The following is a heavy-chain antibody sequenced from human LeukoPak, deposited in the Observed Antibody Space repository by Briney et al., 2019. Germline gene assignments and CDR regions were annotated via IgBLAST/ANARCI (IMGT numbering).Heavy chain of an antibody. CDR1: GGSISSYY. Sequence: SETLSLTCTVSGGSISSYYWSWIRQPPGKGLEWIGYIYYSGSTNYNPSLKSRVTTSVDTSKNQFSLKLSSVTAADTAVYYCARDSTAPDILTGYYWRRFDPWGQGTLVTVSS. D-gene: IGHD3-9*01. J-gene: IGHJ5*02. V-gene: IGHV4-59*01. CDR3: ARDSTAPDILTGYYWRRFDP. CDR2: IYYSGST.